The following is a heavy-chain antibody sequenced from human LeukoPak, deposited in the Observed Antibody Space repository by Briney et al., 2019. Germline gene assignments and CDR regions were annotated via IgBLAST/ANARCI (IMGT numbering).Heavy chain of an antibody. D-gene: IGHD6-19*01. CDR3: ARDLANTGWYTFDY. V-gene: IGHV6-1*01. CDR2: TYYRSKWYN. CDR1: GDSVSSINGA. J-gene: IGHJ4*02. Sequence: SQTLSVTCDLSGDSVSSINGAWNWLRQSPSRGLEWLGRTYYRSKWYNEYAESMKGRMTITPDTSNNRFSLQLNSVTPDDTAVYYCARDLANTGWYTFDYWGQGTLVTVSS.